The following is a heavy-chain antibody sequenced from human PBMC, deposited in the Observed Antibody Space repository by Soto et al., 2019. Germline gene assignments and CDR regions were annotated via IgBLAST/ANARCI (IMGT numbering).Heavy chain of an antibody. CDR1: GGSISSYS. CDR3: ARERKDYYGSGSFLDAFDI. J-gene: IGHJ3*02. CDR2: ISYSGST. D-gene: IGHD3-10*01. Sequence: PSETLSLTCTVSGGSISSYSWTWIRQPPGKGLEWIGYISYSGSTNYNPSLKSRVTISVDTSKNQFSLKLSSVTAADTAVYYCARERKDYYGSGSFLDAFDIWGQGTMVTVSS. V-gene: IGHV4-59*12.